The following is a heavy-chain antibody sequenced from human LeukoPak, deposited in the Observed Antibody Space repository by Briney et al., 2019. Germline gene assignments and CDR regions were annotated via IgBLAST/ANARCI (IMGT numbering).Heavy chain of an antibody. Sequence: GGSLRLSCAASGFTFSSYAMSWVRQAPGKGLEWVSAISGSGGSTYYADSVKGRFTISRDNSKNTLYLQMNSLRAEDTAVYYCAKDFIVVVPAAYSGLDYWGQGTLVTVSS. CDR3: AKDFIVVVPAAYSGLDY. D-gene: IGHD2-2*01. J-gene: IGHJ4*02. CDR1: GFTFSSYA. V-gene: IGHV3-23*01. CDR2: ISGSGGST.